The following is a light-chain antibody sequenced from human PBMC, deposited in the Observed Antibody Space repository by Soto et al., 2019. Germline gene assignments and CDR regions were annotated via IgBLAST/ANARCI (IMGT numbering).Light chain of an antibody. CDR3: SAYTSRSTLV. J-gene: IGLJ2*01. CDR2: EVS. CDR1: SRDIGAYNL. Sequence: QSALTQPASVSGSPGQSITISCSGTSRDIGAYNLVSWYQQPPGKAPKLLIYEVSNRPSGISNRFSGSKSGTTASLTISSLLPEDEADYYCSAYTSRSTLVFCGGTKLAVL. V-gene: IGLV2-14*01.